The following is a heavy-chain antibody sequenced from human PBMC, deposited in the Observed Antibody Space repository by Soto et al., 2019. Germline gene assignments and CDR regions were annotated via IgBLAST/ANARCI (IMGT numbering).Heavy chain of an antibody. CDR2: IKEDGSEK. V-gene: IGHV3-7*01. CDR3: SRDVVVGAKALNY. Sequence: EVQLVESGGGLVQPGGSLRLSCAASGFTFSNYWMTWVRQAPGKGLEWVANIKEDGSEKHYVDSVKGRFTISRHNAENSLYLQMNSLRVEDTAVYFCSRDVVVGAKALNYWGQGALVTVSS. D-gene: IGHD2-15*01. J-gene: IGHJ4*02. CDR1: GFTFSNYW.